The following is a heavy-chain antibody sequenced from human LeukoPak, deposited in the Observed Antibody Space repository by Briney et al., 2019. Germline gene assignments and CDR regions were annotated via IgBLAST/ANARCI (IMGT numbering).Heavy chain of an antibody. CDR3: ARAGGSEVVITYYFDY. CDR2: INPNSGGT. J-gene: IGHJ4*02. CDR1: GYTFTGYY. Sequence: ASVKVSCKASGYTFTGYYTHWVRQAPGRGLEWMGRINPNSGGTNYAQKFQGRVTMTRDTSISTAYMELSRLRSDDTAVYYCARAGGSEVVITYYFDYWGQGTLVTVSS. D-gene: IGHD3-22*01. V-gene: IGHV1-2*06.